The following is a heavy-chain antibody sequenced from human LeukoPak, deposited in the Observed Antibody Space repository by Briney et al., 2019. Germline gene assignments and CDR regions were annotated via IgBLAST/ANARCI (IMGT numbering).Heavy chain of an antibody. CDR3: AKVGGYSSSWTLNNYFDY. D-gene: IGHD6-13*01. J-gene: IGHJ4*02. V-gene: IGHV3-9*01. CDR2: ISWNSGSI. CDR1: GFTFDDYA. Sequence: HLGGSLRLSCAASGFTFDDYAMHWVRQAPGKGLEWVAVISWNSGSIGYADSVKGRFTIYRDNAKNSLYLQMNSLRAEDTALYYCAKVGGYSSSWTLNNYFDYWGQGTLVTVSS.